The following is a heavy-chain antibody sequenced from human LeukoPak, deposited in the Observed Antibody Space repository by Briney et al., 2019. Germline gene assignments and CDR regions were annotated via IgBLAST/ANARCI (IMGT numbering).Heavy chain of an antibody. D-gene: IGHD1-1*01. Sequence: PGGSLRLSCAVSGLTFSGYAMSWDRQAPGKGLEWVSVISGSGGSTYHADSVKGRFTISRDNSKNTLYLQMNSLRAEDTAVYYCAKSLRVRATSSFDYWGQGTLVTVSS. V-gene: IGHV3-23*01. CDR3: AKSLRVRATSSFDY. J-gene: IGHJ4*02. CDR2: ISGSGGST. CDR1: GLTFSGYA.